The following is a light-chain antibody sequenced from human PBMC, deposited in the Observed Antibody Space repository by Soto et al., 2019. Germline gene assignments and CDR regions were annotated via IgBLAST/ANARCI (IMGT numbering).Light chain of an antibody. J-gene: IGKJ1*01. Sequence: DIQMTQSPSTLSASVGDRVTITGRASQSISNWLAWYQQKPGKAPKLLIYEASSSEIGVPPRFSGSGFGTEFTLTISSLQPDDFATYYCQHYKESSTFGQGTRLEIK. V-gene: IGKV1-5*03. CDR2: EAS. CDR1: QSISNW. CDR3: QHYKESST.